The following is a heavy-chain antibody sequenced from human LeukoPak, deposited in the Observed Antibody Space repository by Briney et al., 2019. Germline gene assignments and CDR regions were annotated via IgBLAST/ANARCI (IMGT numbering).Heavy chain of an antibody. CDR1: GGSINNYY. J-gene: IGHJ4*02. CDR2: IYDSGST. D-gene: IGHD3-9*01. CDR3: ARAGRGYDILTGYYMGGVDY. V-gene: IGHV4-59*01. Sequence: PSETLSLTCTVSGGSINNYYWSWIRQPPGKGLEWIGYIYDSGSTKYNPSLESRVTMSVDTSKNLFSLKLSSVTTTDTAMYYCARAGRGYDILTGYYMGGVDYWGQGTLVTVSS.